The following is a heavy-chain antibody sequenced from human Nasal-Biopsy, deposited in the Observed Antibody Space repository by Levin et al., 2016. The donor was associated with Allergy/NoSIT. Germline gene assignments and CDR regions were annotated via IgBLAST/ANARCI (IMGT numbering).Heavy chain of an antibody. J-gene: IGHJ4*01. CDR1: GFSVTGYY. Sequence: ASVKVSCKASGFSVTGYYLHWIRQAPGQGLEWMGWINPTRGNTNSAQKFQGRFTMTTDPSTTTVYMELSRLTSDDTAFYYCARVGSIHFDRWGQGTLVTVSS. CDR2: INPTRGNT. V-gene: IGHV1-2*02. CDR3: ARVGSIHFDR. D-gene: IGHD2/OR15-2a*01.